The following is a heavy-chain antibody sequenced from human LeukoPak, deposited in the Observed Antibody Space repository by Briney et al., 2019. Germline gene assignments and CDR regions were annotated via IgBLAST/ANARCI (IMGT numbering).Heavy chain of an antibody. CDR3: AKSNGYGLVDI. V-gene: IGHV4-59*01. Sequence: SETLSLTCTVSGDSISSYYWSWLRQPPGKRLEWIGYVSNIETTNYNPSLKSRVTISVDTSKNQFSLWLNSVTAADTPVYYCAKSNGYGLVDIWGQGTMVTVSS. CDR2: VSNIETT. D-gene: IGHD3-10*01. J-gene: IGHJ3*02. CDR1: GDSISSYY.